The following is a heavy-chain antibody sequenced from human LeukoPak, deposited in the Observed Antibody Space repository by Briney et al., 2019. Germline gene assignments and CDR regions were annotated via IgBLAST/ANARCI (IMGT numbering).Heavy chain of an antibody. CDR1: GFTFSSYG. V-gene: IGHV3-33*01. J-gene: IGHJ4*02. CDR3: ARDLGIVATTPTYYFDY. Sequence: GGSLRLSCAASGFTFSSYGMHWVRRAPGKGLEWVAVIWYDGSNKYYADSVKGRFTISRDNSKNTLYLQMNSLRAEDTAVYYCARDLGIVATTPTYYFDYWGQGTLVTASS. CDR2: IWYDGSNK. D-gene: IGHD5-12*01.